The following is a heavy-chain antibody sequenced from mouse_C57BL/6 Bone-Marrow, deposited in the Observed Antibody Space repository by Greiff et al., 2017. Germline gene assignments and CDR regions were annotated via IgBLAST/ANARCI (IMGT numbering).Heavy chain of an antibody. CDR2: FYPRDGST. CDR3: ARDYGSSYWYFDV. V-gene: IGHV1-85*01. J-gene: IGHJ1*03. CDR1: GYTFTSYD. D-gene: IGHD1-1*01. Sequence: QVQLQQSGPELVKPGASVKISCKASGYTFTSYDINWVKQRPGQGLEWIGWFYPRDGSTKYNEQFKGKAILTVDTSSSTAYMELHSLTSEDSAVYLCARDYGSSYWYFDVWGTGTTVTVSS.